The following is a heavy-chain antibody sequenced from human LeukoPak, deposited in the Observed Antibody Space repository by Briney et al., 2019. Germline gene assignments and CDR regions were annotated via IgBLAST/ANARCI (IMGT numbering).Heavy chain of an antibody. D-gene: IGHD3-22*01. Sequence: GGSLRLSCAASGFTFSSYGMSWVRQAPGKGLEWVSYISSSGSTIYYADSVKGRFTISRDNAKNSLYLQMNSLRAEDTAVYYCASSQLVGGYYLYDAFDIWGQGTMVTVSS. CDR3: ASSQLVGGYYLYDAFDI. V-gene: IGHV3-48*04. J-gene: IGHJ3*02. CDR1: GFTFSSYG. CDR2: ISSSGSTI.